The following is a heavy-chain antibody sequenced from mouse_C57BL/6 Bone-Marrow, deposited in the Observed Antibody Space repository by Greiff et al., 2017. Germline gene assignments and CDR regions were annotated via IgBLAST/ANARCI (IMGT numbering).Heavy chain of an antibody. D-gene: IGHD2-1*01. Sequence: EVQLQQSGAELVRPGASVKLSCTASGFNIKDDYMHWVKQRPEQGLEWIGWIDPENGDTEYASKFQGKATITADTSSNTAYLQLSSLTSEDTAVYYCTRGGNYVDYYAMDYWGQGTSVTVSS. CDR1: GFNIKDDY. J-gene: IGHJ4*01. CDR2: IDPENGDT. V-gene: IGHV14-4*01. CDR3: TRGGNYVDYYAMDY.